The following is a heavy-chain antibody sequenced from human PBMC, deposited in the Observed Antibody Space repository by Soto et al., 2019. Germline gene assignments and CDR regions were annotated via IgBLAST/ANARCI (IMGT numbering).Heavy chain of an antibody. CDR3: ASSDGMEHFLTYYGLNV. CDR2: IIPVLGTP. Sequence: QVLLVQSSAEVKKPGSSVKVSCKASGGTFTSTAFSWVRQAPGQGLEWMGGIIPVLGTPNYAQKFQARLTVTVDVSTTTVHMELSSMRYDDTAVYYCASSDGMEHFLTYYGLNVWGQGTTVTVSS. D-gene: IGHD1-1*01. V-gene: IGHV1-69*01. CDR1: GGTFTSTA. J-gene: IGHJ6*02.